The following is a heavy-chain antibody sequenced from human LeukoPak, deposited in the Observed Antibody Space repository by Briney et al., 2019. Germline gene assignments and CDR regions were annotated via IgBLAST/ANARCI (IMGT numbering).Heavy chain of an antibody. CDR2: IGTRSNPI. Sequence: GGSLRLSCAASGFSFSDFYMSWIRQAPGMGREWIAYIGTRSNPIYYADCVKGRVTISRDDAKNSLYLQMNSVSDEDMAVLLCPREARGSGRDLDYLGQGILVTVSS. CDR1: GFSFSDFY. D-gene: IGHD3-10*01. CDR3: PREARGSGRDLDY. V-gene: IGHV3-11*01. J-gene: IGHJ4*02.